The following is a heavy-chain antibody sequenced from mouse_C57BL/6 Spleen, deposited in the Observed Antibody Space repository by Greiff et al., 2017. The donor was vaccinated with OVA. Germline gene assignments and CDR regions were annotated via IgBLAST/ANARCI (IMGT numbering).Heavy chain of an antibody. J-gene: IGHJ4*01. CDR2: IYPGGGYT. CDR3: ARGGLRAMDY. Sequence: VQGVESGAELVRPGTSVKMSCKASGYTFTNYWIGWAKQRPGHGLEWIGDIYPGGGYTNYNEKFKGKATLTADKSSSTAYMQFSSLTSEDSAIYYCARGGLRAMDYWGQGTSVTVSS. CDR1: GYTFTNYW. D-gene: IGHD2-4*01. V-gene: IGHV1-63*01.